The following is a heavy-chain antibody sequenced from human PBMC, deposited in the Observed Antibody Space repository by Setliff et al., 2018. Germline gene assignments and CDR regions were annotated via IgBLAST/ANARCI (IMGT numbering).Heavy chain of an antibody. CDR1: GLTFGDYA. CDR3: TTYCDSTTCALDY. D-gene: IGHD2-2*01. V-gene: IGHV3-49*04. Sequence: LRLSCTASGLTFGDYAMGWVRQAPGKGLEWVGYIRSKAYGETTEYAASVEDRFTISRDDPKNTAYLQMNSLKTDDTGVYYCTTYCDSTTCALDYWGQGILVTVSS. CDR2: IRSKAYGETT. J-gene: IGHJ4*02.